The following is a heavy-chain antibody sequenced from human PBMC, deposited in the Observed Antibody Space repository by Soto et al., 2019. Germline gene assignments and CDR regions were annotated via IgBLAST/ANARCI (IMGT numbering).Heavy chain of an antibody. V-gene: IGHV4-59*01. CDR1: GGSISSYY. CDR2: IYNSGNT. J-gene: IGHJ4*02. CDR3: AAPPRY. Sequence: ETLSLTCTVSGGSISSYYWNWIRQPPGKGLEWIGYIYNSGNTNYNPSLRSRVTISVDTSKNQFSLKLTSVTAADTAVYYCAAPPRYWGQGTLVTVSS. D-gene: IGHD6-6*01.